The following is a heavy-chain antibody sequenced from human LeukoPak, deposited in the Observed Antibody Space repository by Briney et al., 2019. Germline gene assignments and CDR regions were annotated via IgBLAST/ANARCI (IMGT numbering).Heavy chain of an antibody. V-gene: IGHV3-23*01. J-gene: IGHJ3*01. D-gene: IGHD4-17*01. CDR1: GFTFSNYA. CDR3: GRDPNGDYVGAFDF. Sequence: QAGGSLRLSCAASGFTFSNYAMTRVRQAPGKGLEWVSSIGGSGSHTQYADSVRGRFTISRDNSRNTLYLTMNSLRGEDTAVYFCGRDPNGDYVGAFDFWGQGTMVTVSS. CDR2: IGGSGSHT.